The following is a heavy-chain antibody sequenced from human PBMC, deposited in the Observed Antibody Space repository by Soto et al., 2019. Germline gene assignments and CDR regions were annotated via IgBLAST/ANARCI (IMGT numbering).Heavy chain of an antibody. CDR2: IYYSGST. D-gene: IGHD3-10*01. CDR1: GGSISSYY. J-gene: IGHJ5*02. Sequence: SETLSLTCTVSGGSISSYYWSWIRQPPGKGLELIGYIYYSGSTNYNPSLKSRVTISVDTSKNQFSLKLSSVTAADTAVYYCARAGTTMVRGVISGWFDPWGQGTLVTVSS. CDR3: ARAGTTMVRGVISGWFDP. V-gene: IGHV4-59*01.